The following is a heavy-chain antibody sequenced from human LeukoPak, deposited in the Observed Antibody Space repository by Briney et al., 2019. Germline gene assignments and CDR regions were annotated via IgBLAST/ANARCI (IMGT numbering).Heavy chain of an antibody. D-gene: IGHD2-2*01. CDR1: GFTFSDYH. CDR3: ARDGSRFCGSSSCYSRYYYYGMDV. Sequence: GGSLRLSCAASGFTFSDYHMSWIRQAPGKGLEWVSYISSGGSTTYYADSVKGRFTISRDNAKNSLYLQMNSLRAGDTAVYYCARDGSRFCGSSSCYSRYYYYGMDVWGQGTTVTVSS. CDR2: ISSGGSTT. V-gene: IGHV3-11*01. J-gene: IGHJ6*02.